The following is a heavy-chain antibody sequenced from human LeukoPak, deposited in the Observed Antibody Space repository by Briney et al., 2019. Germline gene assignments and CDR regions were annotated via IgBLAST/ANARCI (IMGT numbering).Heavy chain of an antibody. CDR1: GGSISSGGYY. Sequence: ETLSLTCTVYGGSISSGGYYWSWVRQAPGKGLEWVSAISGSGGSTYYADSVKGRFTISRDNSKNTLYLQMNSLRAEDTAVYYCAKAPDYSNFHAFDIWGQGTMVTVSS. D-gene: IGHD4-11*01. V-gene: IGHV3-23*01. CDR3: AKAPDYSNFHAFDI. J-gene: IGHJ3*02. CDR2: ISGSGGST.